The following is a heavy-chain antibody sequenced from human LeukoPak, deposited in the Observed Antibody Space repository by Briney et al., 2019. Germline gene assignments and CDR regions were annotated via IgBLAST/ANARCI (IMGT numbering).Heavy chain of an antibody. D-gene: IGHD3-22*01. V-gene: IGHV7-4-1*02. CDR2: INTNTGNP. CDR1: GYTFTSYA. Sequence: ASVKVSCKASGYTFTSYAMNWVRQAPGQGLEWMGWINTNTGNPTYAQGFTGRFVFSLDTSVSTAYLQISSLKAEDTAVYYCARPLNSLKYYYDSSGHDYWGQGTLVTVSS. J-gene: IGHJ4*02. CDR3: ARPLNSLKYYYDSSGHDY.